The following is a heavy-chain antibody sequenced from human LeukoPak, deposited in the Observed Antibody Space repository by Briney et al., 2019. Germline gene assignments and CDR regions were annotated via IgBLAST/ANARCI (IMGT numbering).Heavy chain of an antibody. CDR1: GFTFHSYG. Sequence: GGSLRLSCAASGFTFHSYGMHWVRRAPGKGLEWVTFIRHHGNERYYTDSVKGRFTISRDNSKNTLYLQMNSLRAEDTAVYYCAKGPGYCSGGSCYSAHMDVWGKGTTVTISS. V-gene: IGHV3-30*02. D-gene: IGHD2-15*01. J-gene: IGHJ6*03. CDR2: IRHHGNER. CDR3: AKGPGYCSGGSCYSAHMDV.